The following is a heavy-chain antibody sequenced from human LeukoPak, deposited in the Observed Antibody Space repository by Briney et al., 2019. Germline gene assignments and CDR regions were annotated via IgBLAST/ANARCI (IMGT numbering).Heavy chain of an antibody. Sequence: GGSLRLSCAASGFTFSSYAMSWVRQAPGKGLEWVSGISGSGGSTYYADPVKGRFTISRDNSKNTLYLQMNSLRAEDTAVYYCAKSDLRTVVTPSFPWGQGTLVTVSS. CDR2: ISGSGGST. CDR3: AKSDLRTVVTPSFP. J-gene: IGHJ5*02. CDR1: GFTFSSYA. D-gene: IGHD4-23*01. V-gene: IGHV3-23*01.